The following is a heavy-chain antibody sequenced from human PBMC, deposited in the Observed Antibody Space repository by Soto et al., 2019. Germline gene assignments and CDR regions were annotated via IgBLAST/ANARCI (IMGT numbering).Heavy chain of an antibody. D-gene: IGHD3-3*01. Sequence: SETLSLTCTVSGGYISSYYWSWIRQPPGKGLEWIGYIYYSGSTNYNPSLKSRVTISVDTSKNQFSLKLSSVTAADTAVYYCARSSSYYDFWSGYNPSSYYYYYYYMDVWGKGTTVTVSS. J-gene: IGHJ6*03. V-gene: IGHV4-59*01. CDR3: ARSSSYYDFWSGYNPSSYYYYYYYMDV. CDR2: IYYSGST. CDR1: GGYISSYY.